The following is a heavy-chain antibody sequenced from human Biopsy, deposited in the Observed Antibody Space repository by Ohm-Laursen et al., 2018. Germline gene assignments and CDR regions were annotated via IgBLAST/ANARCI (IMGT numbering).Heavy chain of an antibody. D-gene: IGHD3-3*01. V-gene: IGHV4-59*08. J-gene: IGHJ4*02. CDR2: ISISGPT. Sequence: SQTLSLTCTLSGASVRSHFLTWIRQPPGKGLQWIGSISISGPTKSSPSLKSQFNISLHTSKNKLSLKLTFVTAADTAVYYCARLSTLYGVADFTDDWGQGTLVTVSS. CDR1: GASVRSHF. CDR3: ARLSTLYGVADFTDD.